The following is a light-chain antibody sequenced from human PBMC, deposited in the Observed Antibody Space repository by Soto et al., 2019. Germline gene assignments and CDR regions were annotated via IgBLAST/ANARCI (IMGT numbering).Light chain of an antibody. Sequence: EVVLTQSPATLSLSPGERATLSCRASQSVSRYLAWYQQKPGQAPRLLIYDASNRATGIPTRFSGSGSGTDFTLTISSLEPEDFAVYYCHQRGNGGTFGPVTRVDIK. V-gene: IGKV3-11*01. CDR2: DAS. J-gene: IGKJ3*01. CDR3: HQRGNGGT. CDR1: QSVSRY.